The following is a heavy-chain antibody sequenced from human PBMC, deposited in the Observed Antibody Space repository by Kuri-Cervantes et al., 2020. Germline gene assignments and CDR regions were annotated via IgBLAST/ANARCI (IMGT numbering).Heavy chain of an antibody. J-gene: IGHJ4*02. CDR2: ISSSSSTI. CDR3: ARLGDYVWGSYRGFDY. Sequence: LSLTCAASGFTFSSYSMNWVRQAPGKGLEWVSYISSSSSTIYYADSVKGRFTISRDNAKNSLYLQMNSLRAEDTAVYYCARLGDYVWGSYRGFDYWGQGTLVTVSS. CDR1: GFTFSSYS. V-gene: IGHV3-48*04. D-gene: IGHD3-16*02.